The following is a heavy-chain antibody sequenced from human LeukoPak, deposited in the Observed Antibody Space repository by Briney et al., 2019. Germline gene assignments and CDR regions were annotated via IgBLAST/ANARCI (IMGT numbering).Heavy chain of an antibody. CDR2: INHSGST. CDR3: ARGWTYMDV. Sequence: GSLRLSCAASGFTFSSYWMSWIRQPPGKGLEWIGEINHSGSTNYNPSLKSRVTISVDTSKNQFSLKLSSVTAADTAVYYCARGWTYMDVWGKGTTVTISS. V-gene: IGHV4-34*01. D-gene: IGHD3/OR15-3a*01. CDR1: GFTFSSYW. J-gene: IGHJ6*03.